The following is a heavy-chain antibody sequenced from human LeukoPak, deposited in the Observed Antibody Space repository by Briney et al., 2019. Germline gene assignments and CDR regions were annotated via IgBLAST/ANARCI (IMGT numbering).Heavy chain of an antibody. Sequence: GGSLRLSCAASGFTFSSYAMSWVRQAPGKGLEWVSAISGSGGSTYYADSVKGRFTISRDNSKNTLYLQMNSPRAEDTAVYYCAKVLVPAPLNDAFDIWGQGTMVTVSS. V-gene: IGHV3-23*01. CDR2: ISGSGGST. CDR1: GFTFSSYA. CDR3: AKVLVPAPLNDAFDI. D-gene: IGHD2-2*01. J-gene: IGHJ3*02.